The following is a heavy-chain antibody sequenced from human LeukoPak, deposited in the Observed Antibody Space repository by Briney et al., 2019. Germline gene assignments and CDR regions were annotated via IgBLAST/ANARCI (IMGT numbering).Heavy chain of an antibody. J-gene: IGHJ4*02. CDR2: ITPNSGGT. CDR3: ARGRGGGYFDF. D-gene: IGHD2-15*01. V-gene: IGHV1-2*02. Sequence: GASVKVSCKASGYTFTTYNIHWVRQAPGQGLEWMGWITPNSGGTNYAQKFQGRVTMTRDTSISTAYMELSRLRSDDTAAYPCARGRGGGYFDFWGQETLVTVSS. CDR1: GYTFTTYN.